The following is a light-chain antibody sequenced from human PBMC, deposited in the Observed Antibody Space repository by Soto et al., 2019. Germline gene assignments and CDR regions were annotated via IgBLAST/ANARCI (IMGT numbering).Light chain of an antibody. CDR1: QIVSNNY. J-gene: IGKJ1*01. V-gene: IGKV3-20*01. CDR3: QQYNSYWT. CDR2: GAS. Sequence: EIVLTQSPGTLSLSPGERATLSCRASQIVSNNYLALYQQPPGPAPMLLNYGASMRATGIPDWFSGSGSGTEFPLTISSLQADDFATYCCQQYNSYWTFGQGTKVDIK.